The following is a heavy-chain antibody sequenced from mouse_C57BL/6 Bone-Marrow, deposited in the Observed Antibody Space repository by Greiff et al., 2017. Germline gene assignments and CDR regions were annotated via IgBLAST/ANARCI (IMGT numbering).Heavy chain of an antibody. Sequence: EVKLEESGGGLVKPGGSLKLSCAASGFTFSDYGMHWVRQAPEKGLEWVAYISSGSSTIYYADKVKGRFTISRDNAKNTLFLPMTSLRSEDTAMYYCARLGLLLFAYWGQGTLVTVSA. D-gene: IGHD2-3*01. CDR3: ARLGLLLFAY. V-gene: IGHV5-17*01. CDR2: ISSGSSTI. CDR1: GFTFSDYG. J-gene: IGHJ3*01.